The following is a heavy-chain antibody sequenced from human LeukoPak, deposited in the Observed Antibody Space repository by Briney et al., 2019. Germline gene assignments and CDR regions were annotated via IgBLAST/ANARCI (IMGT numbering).Heavy chain of an antibody. CDR1: GFTFSSYW. D-gene: IGHD3-3*01. Sequence: GGSLRLSCAASGFTFSSYWMSWVRQAPGKGLEWVANIKQDGSEKYYVDSVKGRFTISRDNAKNSLDLQMNSLRAEDTAVYYCAMVFLEWSGDEDYWGQGTLVTVSS. CDR2: IKQDGSEK. V-gene: IGHV3-7*01. J-gene: IGHJ4*02. CDR3: AMVFLEWSGDEDY.